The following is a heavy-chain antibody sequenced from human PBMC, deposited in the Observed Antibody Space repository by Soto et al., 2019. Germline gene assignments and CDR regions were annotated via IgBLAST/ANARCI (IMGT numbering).Heavy chain of an antibody. J-gene: IGHJ4*02. CDR1: GFTFTNYA. Sequence: GGSLRLSCAASGFTFTNYAMNWVRQAPGKGLEWVSSISSSSSYIYYADSVKGRFTISRDNAKNSLYLQMNSLRAEDTAVYYCARDRRDGYNFDYWGQGTLVTVSS. CDR2: ISSSSSYI. CDR3: ARDRRDGYNFDY. D-gene: IGHD5-12*01. V-gene: IGHV3-21*01.